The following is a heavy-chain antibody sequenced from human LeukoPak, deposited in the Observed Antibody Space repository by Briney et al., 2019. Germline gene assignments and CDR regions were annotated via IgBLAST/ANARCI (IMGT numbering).Heavy chain of an antibody. Sequence: GGSLRLSCAASGFTVSSNYMTWVRQAPGKGLEWVSVIYSGGSTYYADSVKGRFTISRDNSKNTLYLQMNSLRAEDTAVYYCARAQGSGSYYSYDYWRQRTPVTVSS. J-gene: IGHJ4*02. V-gene: IGHV3-53*01. D-gene: IGHD3-10*01. CDR1: GFTVSSNY. CDR3: ARAQGSGSYYSYDY. CDR2: IYSGGST.